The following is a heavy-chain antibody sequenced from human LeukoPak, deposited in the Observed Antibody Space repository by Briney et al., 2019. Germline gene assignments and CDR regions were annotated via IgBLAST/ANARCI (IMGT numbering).Heavy chain of an antibody. V-gene: IGHV4-59*01. CDR2: IYYSGST. D-gene: IGHD3-22*01. CDR3: ATGYYDSSGYYPPDAFDI. J-gene: IGHJ3*02. CDR1: GGSISSYY. Sequence: SETLSLTCTVSGGSISSYYWCWIQQPPGKGVEWIGYIYYSGSTNYNPSLKSRVTISVDTSKNQFSLKLSSVTAADTAVYYCATGYYDSSGYYPPDAFDIWGQGTMVTVSS.